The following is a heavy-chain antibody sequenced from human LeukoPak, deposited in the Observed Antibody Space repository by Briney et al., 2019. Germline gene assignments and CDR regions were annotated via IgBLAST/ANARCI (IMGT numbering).Heavy chain of an antibody. CDR3: ARDRKPLPTHFWSGSRIGGYDY. D-gene: IGHD3-3*02. CDR2: INPNSGGT. J-gene: IGHJ4*02. V-gene: IGHV1-2*02. Sequence: ASVKVSCKASGYTFTGYYMHCVRHAPGQGLEWMGWINPNSGGTNYAQTFQGRVTMTRDTSISTAYMWLSTLRSDDTTVYYCARDRKPLPTHFWSGSRIGGYDYWGQGTLVTVSS. CDR1: GYTFTGYY.